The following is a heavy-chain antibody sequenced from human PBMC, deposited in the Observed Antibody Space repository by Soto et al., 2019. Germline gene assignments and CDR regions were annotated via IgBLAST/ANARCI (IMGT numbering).Heavy chain of an antibody. J-gene: IGHJ4*02. V-gene: IGHV3-23*01. Sequence: PGGSLRLSCAASGFTFSSHAMTWVRQAPGKGLEWVSAITGSGDRSQHVDSVKGRFIISRDNSKNTLYLHMKSLRVEDTAVYFCAKVDGNISERGYYFDSWGQGTVVTVSS. D-gene: IGHD5-12*01. CDR2: ITGSGDRS. CDR1: GFTFSSHA. CDR3: AKVDGNISERGYYFDS.